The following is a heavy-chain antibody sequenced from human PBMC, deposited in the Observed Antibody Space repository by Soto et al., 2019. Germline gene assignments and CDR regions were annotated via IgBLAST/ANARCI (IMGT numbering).Heavy chain of an antibody. CDR3: ASPTIRDHSAFDI. J-gene: IGHJ3*02. CDR1: GFTFSSYA. V-gene: IGHV3-30-3*01. D-gene: IGHD5-18*01. CDR2: ISSDGSKK. Sequence: QVQLVESGGGVVQPGRSLRLSCAASGFTFSSYAMHWVRQAPGKGLEWVAVISSDGSKKYYADSGKGRFTIFRDNSKYTLYLQMNSLRPEDTAVYYCASPTIRDHSAFDIWGQGTMVTVSS.